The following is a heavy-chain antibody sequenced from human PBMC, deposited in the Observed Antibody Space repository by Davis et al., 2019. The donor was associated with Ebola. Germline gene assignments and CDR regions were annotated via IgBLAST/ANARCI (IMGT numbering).Heavy chain of an antibody. CDR2: IIPIFGTT. CDR3: TRGRDCTNGVCYKAHWFDS. J-gene: IGHJ5*01. Sequence: SVQVSCKASAGTFSNYDISWVRQAPGQGLEWMGGIIPIFGTTKYAQKFQGRVTITADESTRTAYMELSSLRSDDTAVYYCTRGRDCTNGVCYKAHWFDSWGLGTLVTVSS. V-gene: IGHV1-69*13. D-gene: IGHD2-8*01. CDR1: AGTFSNYD.